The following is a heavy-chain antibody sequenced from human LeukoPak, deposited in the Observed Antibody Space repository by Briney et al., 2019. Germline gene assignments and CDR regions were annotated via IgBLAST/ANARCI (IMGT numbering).Heavy chain of an antibody. CDR2: INPSGGST. D-gene: IGHD4-17*01. V-gene: IGHV1-46*01. Sequence: ASVKVSCKASGCTFTSYYMHWVRQAPGQGLEWMGIINPSGGSTSYAQKFQGRVTMTRDTSTSTVYMELSSLRSEDTAVYYCARATVTLNWFDPWGQGTLVTVSS. CDR1: GCTFTSYY. J-gene: IGHJ5*02. CDR3: ARATVTLNWFDP.